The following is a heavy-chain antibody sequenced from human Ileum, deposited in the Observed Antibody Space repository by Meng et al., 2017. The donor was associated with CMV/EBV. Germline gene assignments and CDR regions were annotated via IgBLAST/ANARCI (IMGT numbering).Heavy chain of an antibody. CDR2: INHSGST. CDR1: GGSFSGYY. CDR3: ARHMYDFWSGSLSETDY. D-gene: IGHD3-3*01. J-gene: IGHJ4*02. V-gene: IGHV4-34*01. Sequence: GGSFSGYYWSWIRQPPGKGLEWIGEINHSGSTNYNPSLKSRVTISVDTSKNQFSLKLSSVTAADTAVYYCARHMYDFWSGSLSETDYWGQGTLVTVSS.